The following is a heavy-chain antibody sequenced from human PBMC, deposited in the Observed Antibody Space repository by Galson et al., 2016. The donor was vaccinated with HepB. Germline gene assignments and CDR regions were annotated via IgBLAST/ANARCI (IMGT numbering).Heavy chain of an antibody. J-gene: IGHJ6*04. CDR3: VRGSTAPDV. Sequence: SLRLSCAASGFIFSSYGMTWVRQAPWKGLEDVSSISMSGGSRDYAESVKGRFTISRDNSRSTLFLQMNSLRAEDTGVYYCVRGSTAPDVWGKGTTVTVSS. CDR1: GFIFSSYG. V-gene: IGHV3-23*01. CDR2: ISMSGGSR. D-gene: IGHD3-16*01.